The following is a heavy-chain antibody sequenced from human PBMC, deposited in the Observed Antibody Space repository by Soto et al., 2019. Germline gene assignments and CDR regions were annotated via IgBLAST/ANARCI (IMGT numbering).Heavy chain of an antibody. V-gene: IGHV3-21*01. CDR2: ISSSSSYI. Sequence: GGSLRLSCAASGFIFSSYSMSWVRQAPGKGLEWVSSISSSSSYIHYADSVKGRFTISRDNAKNSLYLQVNSLRAADTAVYYCARDRSLYPDAFDIWGQGTMVTVSS. J-gene: IGHJ3*02. CDR3: ARDRSLYPDAFDI. D-gene: IGHD2-2*02. CDR1: GFIFSSYS.